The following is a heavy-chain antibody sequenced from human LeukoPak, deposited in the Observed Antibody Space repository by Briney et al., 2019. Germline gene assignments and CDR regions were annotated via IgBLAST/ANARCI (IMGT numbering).Heavy chain of an antibody. J-gene: IGHJ3*01. Sequence: GGSLRPSCAASGFNFSKYGIHWVRQAPGKGLEWVAVIWYDGRKRLYADSVKGRVTISRDNSRNTLSLQMNSLTVEDTAVYYCARDRGPLLTFLEWFYDALDFWGQGTAVTVSS. CDR3: ARDRGPLLTFLEWFYDALDF. CDR2: IWYDGRKR. D-gene: IGHD3-3*02. V-gene: IGHV3-33*01. CDR1: GFNFSKYG.